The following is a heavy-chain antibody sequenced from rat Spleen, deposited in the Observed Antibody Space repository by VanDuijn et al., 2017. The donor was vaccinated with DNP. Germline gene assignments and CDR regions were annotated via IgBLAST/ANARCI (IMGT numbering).Heavy chain of an antibody. Sequence: EVQLVESGGGLVQPGRSMKLSCAASGFTFSSFPMAWVRQAPTKGLEWVATISTSGGSTYYRDSVKGRFTISRDNAKSTLYLQMNSLRSEDTATYYCARRGFYSEPLDYWGQGFMVTVSS. V-gene: IGHV5-46*01. CDR2: ISTSGGST. CDR3: ARRGFYSEPLDY. CDR1: GFTFSSFP. J-gene: IGHJ2*01. D-gene: IGHD1-1*01.